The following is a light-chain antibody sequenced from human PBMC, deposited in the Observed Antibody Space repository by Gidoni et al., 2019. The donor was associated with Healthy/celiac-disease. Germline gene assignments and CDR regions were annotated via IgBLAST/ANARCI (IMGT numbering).Light chain of an antibody. CDR3: LQDYNYPPT. CDR2: AAS. Sequence: AIQMTHSPSSLSASVGDRVTITCRASQGIRNDLGWYQQKPGKAPKLLIYAASSLQSGVPSRFSGSGSGTDFTLIISRLQPEDFATYYCLQDYNYPPTFGQGTKVEIK. CDR1: QGIRND. V-gene: IGKV1-6*01. J-gene: IGKJ1*01.